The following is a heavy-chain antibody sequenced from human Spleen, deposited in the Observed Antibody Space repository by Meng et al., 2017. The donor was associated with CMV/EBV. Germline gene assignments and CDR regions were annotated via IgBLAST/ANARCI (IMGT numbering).Heavy chain of an antibody. J-gene: IGHJ5*02. CDR1: GGFISSYY. CDR3: ARGPRGYSYEKDWFDP. Sequence: GSLRLSCTVSGGFISSYYWTWIRQPPGKGLQWIGYIYYNGGTNYNPSLKSRVTISVDTSKNHFSLKLSSVTAADTAVYYCARGPRGYSYEKDWFDPWGQGTLVTVSS. CDR2: IYYNGGT. D-gene: IGHD5-18*01. V-gene: IGHV4-59*01.